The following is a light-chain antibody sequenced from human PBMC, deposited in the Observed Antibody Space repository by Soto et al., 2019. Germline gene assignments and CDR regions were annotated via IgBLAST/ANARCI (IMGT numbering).Light chain of an antibody. J-gene: IGLJ3*02. CDR2: PNSDGSH. V-gene: IGLV4-69*01. Sequence: QPVLTQSPSASASLGASVKLTCTLSSGHSSYAIAWHQQQPEKGPRYLMKPNSDGSHSKGDGIPDRFSGSSSGAERYLTISSLQSEDEADYYCQTWGTGIPWVFGGGTKLTVL. CDR1: SGHSSYA. CDR3: QTWGTGIPWV.